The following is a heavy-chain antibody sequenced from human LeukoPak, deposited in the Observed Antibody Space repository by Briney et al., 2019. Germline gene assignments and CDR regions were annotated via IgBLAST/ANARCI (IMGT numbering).Heavy chain of an antibody. Sequence: PSETLSLTCSVSGGSISSSSYYWGWIRQPPGKGLEWIGSIYYSGSTFYNPSLKSRVTISVDTSKNQFSLKVSSVTAADTAVYYCARARGYSGYAYFDYWGQGTLVTVSS. CDR3: ARARGYSGYAYFDY. CDR2: IYYSGST. D-gene: IGHD5-12*01. J-gene: IGHJ4*02. V-gene: IGHV4-39*07. CDR1: GGSISSSSYY.